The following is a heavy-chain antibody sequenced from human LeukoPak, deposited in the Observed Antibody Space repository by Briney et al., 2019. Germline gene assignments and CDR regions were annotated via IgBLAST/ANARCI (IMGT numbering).Heavy chain of an antibody. CDR3: ARDRSRNWFDP. Sequence: GGSLRLSCAASGFTLSSYGMHWVRQAPGKGLEWVAVIWYDGSNKYYADSVKGRFTISRDNSKNTLYLQMNSLRAEDTAVYYCARDRSRNWFDPWGQGTLVTVSS. V-gene: IGHV3-33*01. D-gene: IGHD3-10*01. CDR2: IWYDGSNK. CDR1: GFTLSSYG. J-gene: IGHJ5*02.